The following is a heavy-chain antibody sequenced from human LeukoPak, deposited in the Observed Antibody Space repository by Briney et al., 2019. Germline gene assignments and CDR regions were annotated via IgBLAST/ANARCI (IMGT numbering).Heavy chain of an antibody. V-gene: IGHV3-30-3*01. CDR3: AREHYYDRAAPFDY. CDR2: ISYDGSNK. CDR1: GFTFSSYA. D-gene: IGHD3-22*01. Sequence: GRSLRLSCAASGFTFSSYAMHWVRQAPGKGLEWVAVISYDGSNKYYADSVKGRFTISRDNSKNTLYLQMNSLRAEDTAVYYCAREHYYDRAAPFDYWGQGTLVTVSS. J-gene: IGHJ4*02.